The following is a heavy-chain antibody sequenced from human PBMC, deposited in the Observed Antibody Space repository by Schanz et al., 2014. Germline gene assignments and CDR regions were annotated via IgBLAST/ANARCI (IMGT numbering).Heavy chain of an antibody. J-gene: IGHJ4*02. CDR2: VSSRSDEI. CDR1: GFSFSDYY. CDR3: ARGGSGSHYRLDY. D-gene: IGHD1-26*01. V-gene: IGHV3-11*05. Sequence: VQLVASGGGLVQPGGSLRLSCAASGFSFSDYYMSWIRQAPGKGLEWVAAVSSRSDEIKYADSVRGRFTISRDNSRSTMYLQMNSLRAEDTAVYFCARGGSGSHYRLDYWGQGTLVTVSS.